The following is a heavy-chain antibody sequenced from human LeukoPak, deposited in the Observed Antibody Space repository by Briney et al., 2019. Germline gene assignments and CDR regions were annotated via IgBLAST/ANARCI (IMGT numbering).Heavy chain of an antibody. D-gene: IGHD3-3*01. J-gene: IGHJ6*03. CDR1: GYTFTSYD. Sequence: ASVKVSSKASGYTFTSYDINWVRQATGQGLEWMGWMNPNSGNTGYAQKFQGRVTMTRNTSISTAYMELSSLRSEDTAVYYCASAYYDFWSGYYYYYMDVWGKGTTVTVSS. V-gene: IGHV1-8*01. CDR3: ASAYYDFWSGYYYYYMDV. CDR2: MNPNSGNT.